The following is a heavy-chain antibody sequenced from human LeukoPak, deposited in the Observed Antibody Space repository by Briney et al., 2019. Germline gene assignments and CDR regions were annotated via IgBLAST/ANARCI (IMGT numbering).Heavy chain of an antibody. CDR2: ISSSSSSYI. D-gene: IGHD3-22*01. V-gene: IGHV3-21*01. J-gene: IGHJ4*02. Sequence: GGSLRLSCAASGFTFSSYSMNWVRQAPGKGLEWVSSISSSSSSYIYYADSVKGRFTISRDNAKNSLYLQMNSLRAEDTAGYYCARGVSGGGYYDSSGYPDYWGQGTLVTVSS. CDR3: ARGVSGGGYYDSSGYPDY. CDR1: GFTFSSYS.